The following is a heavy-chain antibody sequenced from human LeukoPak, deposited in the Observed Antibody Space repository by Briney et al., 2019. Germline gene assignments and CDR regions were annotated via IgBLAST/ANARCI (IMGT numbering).Heavy chain of an antibody. CDR1: GFTFSSYA. D-gene: IGHD6-13*01. V-gene: IGHV3-23*01. CDR2: ISGSGGST. J-gene: IGHJ6*03. CDR3: AKAAPTRGAAGIGYYYMDV. Sequence: GGSLRLSCAASGFTFSSYAMSWVRQAPGKGLEWVSAISGSGGSTYYADSVKGRFTVSRDNSKNTLYLQMNSLRAEDTAVYYCAKAAPTRGAAGIGYYYMDVWGKGTTVTVSS.